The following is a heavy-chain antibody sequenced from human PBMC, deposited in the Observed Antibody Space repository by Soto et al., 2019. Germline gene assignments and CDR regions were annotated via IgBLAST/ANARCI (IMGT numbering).Heavy chain of an antibody. CDR3: ARVYYGDHAYYYYYMDV. Sequence: GGSLRLSCAASGFTVSSNYMSWVRQAPGKGLEWVSVIYSGGSTYYADSVKGRFTISRDNSKNTRYLQMNSLRAEDTAVYYCARVYYGDHAYYYYYMDVWGKGTTVTVSS. CDR1: GFTVSSNY. J-gene: IGHJ6*03. D-gene: IGHD4-17*01. V-gene: IGHV3-66*01. CDR2: IYSGGST.